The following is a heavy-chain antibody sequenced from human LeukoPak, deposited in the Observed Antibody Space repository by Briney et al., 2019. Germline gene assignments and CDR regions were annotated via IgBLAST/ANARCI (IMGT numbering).Heavy chain of an antibody. D-gene: IGHD4-11*01. V-gene: IGHV3-11*01. Sequence: GGSLRLSCAASGFTFSDYYMSWIRQAPGKGLEWVSYISSSGSTIYYADSVKGRFTISRDNAKNSLYLQMNSLRAEDTAVYYCARAPRYSNYGGAHYYYYMDVWGKGTTVTVSS. CDR3: ARAPRYSNYGGAHYYYYMDV. CDR2: ISSSGSTI. J-gene: IGHJ6*03. CDR1: GFTFSDYY.